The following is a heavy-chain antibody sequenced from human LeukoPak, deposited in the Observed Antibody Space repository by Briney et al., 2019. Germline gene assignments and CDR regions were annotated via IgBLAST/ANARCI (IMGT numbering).Heavy chain of an antibody. D-gene: IGHD6-13*01. CDR1: GFTVSSNY. CDR3: ARGDIAAAGIYYFDY. J-gene: IGHJ4*02. Sequence: GGSLRLSCAASGFTVSSNYMSWVRQAPGKGLEWVSVIYSGGSTYYADSVKGRLTISRHNSKNTLYLQMNSLRAEDTAVYYCARGDIAAAGIYYFDYWGQGTLVTVSS. CDR2: IYSGGST. V-gene: IGHV3-53*04.